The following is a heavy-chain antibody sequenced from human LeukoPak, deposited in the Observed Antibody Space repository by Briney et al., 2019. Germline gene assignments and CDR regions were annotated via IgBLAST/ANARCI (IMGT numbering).Heavy chain of an antibody. D-gene: IGHD2-2*01. Sequence: GRSLRLSCAASGFTFSNYGMHWVRQAPGKGLEWVAVTWYDGSNKYYADSVKGRFTISGDNSKNTLYLQMNSLRAEDTAVYYCARVLVPAATSRYYYYGMDVWGQGTTVTVSS. J-gene: IGHJ6*02. CDR3: ARVLVPAATSRYYYYGMDV. V-gene: IGHV3-33*01. CDR1: GFTFSNYG. CDR2: TWYDGSNK.